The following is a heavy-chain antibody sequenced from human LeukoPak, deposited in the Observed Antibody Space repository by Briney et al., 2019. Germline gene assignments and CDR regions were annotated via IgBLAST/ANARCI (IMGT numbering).Heavy chain of an antibody. D-gene: IGHD3-3*01. CDR1: GGSISSYY. J-gene: IGHJ4*02. CDR3: ARESKDFWSGYYFVDY. V-gene: IGHV4-59*12. Sequence: KSSETLSLTCTVSGGSISSYYWSWIRQPPGKGLEWIGYIYYSGSTNYNPSLKSRVTISVDTSKNQFSLKLSSVTAADTAVYYCARESKDFWSGYYFVDYWGQGTLVTVSS. CDR2: IYYSGST.